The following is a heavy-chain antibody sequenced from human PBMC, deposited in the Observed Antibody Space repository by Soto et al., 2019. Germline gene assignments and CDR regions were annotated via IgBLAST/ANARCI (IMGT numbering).Heavy chain of an antibody. V-gene: IGHV4-31*03. CDR2: IYYSGST. CDR3: ARGSYDIWSGYYYRFDP. Sequence: SETLSLTCTVSGGSISSGGYYWSWIRQHPGKGLEWIGYIYYSGSTYYNPSLKSRVTISVDTSKNQFSLKLSSVTAADTAVYYCARGSYDIWSGYYYRFDPWGQGTLVTVSS. J-gene: IGHJ5*02. D-gene: IGHD3-3*01. CDR1: GGSISSGGYY.